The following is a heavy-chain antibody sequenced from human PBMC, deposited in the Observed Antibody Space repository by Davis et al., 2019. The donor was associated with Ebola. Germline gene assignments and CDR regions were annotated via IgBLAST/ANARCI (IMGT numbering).Heavy chain of an antibody. D-gene: IGHD3-3*01. V-gene: IGHV4-34*01. J-gene: IGHJ6*02. CDR3: AIRNYDFWSGYYYYYYGMDV. Sequence: MPSETLSLTCAVYGGSFSGYYWSWIRQPPGKGLERIGYIYYSGSTNYNPSLKSRVTISVDTSKNQFSLKLSSVTAADTAVYYCAIRNYDFWSGYYYYYYGMDVWGQGTTVTVSS. CDR1: GGSFSGYY. CDR2: IYYSGST.